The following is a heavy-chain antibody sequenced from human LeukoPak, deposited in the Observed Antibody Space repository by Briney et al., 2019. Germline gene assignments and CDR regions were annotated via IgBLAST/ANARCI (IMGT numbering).Heavy chain of an antibody. J-gene: IGHJ4*02. CDR3: ARLSHDSSGYYLDY. Sequence: GGSLRLSCAASGFTFSSYSMNWVRQAPGKGLEWVSVIYSGGSTYYADSVKGRFTISRDNSKNTLYLQMNSLRAEDTAVYYCARLSHDSSGYYLDYWGQGTLVTVSS. CDR1: GFTFSSYS. D-gene: IGHD3-22*01. CDR2: IYSGGST. V-gene: IGHV3-66*04.